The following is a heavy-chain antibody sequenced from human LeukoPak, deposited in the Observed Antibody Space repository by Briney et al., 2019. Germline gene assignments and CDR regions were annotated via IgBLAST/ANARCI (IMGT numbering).Heavy chain of an antibody. J-gene: IGHJ4*02. V-gene: IGHV3-11*04. CDR1: GFTFSDYY. CDR2: ISSSGSTI. D-gene: IGHD6-6*01. CDR3: MAESSSPWEGY. Sequence: GGSLRLSCAASGFTFSDYYMSWIRQAPGKGLEWVSYISSSGSTIYYADSVKGRFTISRDNAKNSLYLQMNSLRAEDTAVYYCMAESSSPWEGYWGQGTLVIVSS.